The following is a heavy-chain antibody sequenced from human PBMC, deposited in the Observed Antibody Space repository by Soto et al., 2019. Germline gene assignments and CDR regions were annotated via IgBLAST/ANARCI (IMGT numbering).Heavy chain of an antibody. J-gene: IGHJ4*02. D-gene: IGHD2-21*02. Sequence: GGSLRLSCAASGFTFSSYGMHWVRQAPGKGLEWVAVISYDGSNKYYADSVKGRFTISRDNSKNTLYLQMNSLRAEDTAVYYCAKGVLIPGGGGKHIVVVTAIRYFDYWGQGTLVTVSS. CDR1: GFTFSSYG. V-gene: IGHV3-30*18. CDR2: ISYDGSNK. CDR3: AKGVLIPGGGGKHIVVVTAIRYFDY.